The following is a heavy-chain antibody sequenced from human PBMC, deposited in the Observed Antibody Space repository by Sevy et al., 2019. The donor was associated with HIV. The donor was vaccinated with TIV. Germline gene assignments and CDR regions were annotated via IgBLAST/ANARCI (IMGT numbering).Heavy chain of an antibody. V-gene: IGHV1-2*04. CDR3: ARSKMGYCSSTSCYDGDAFDI. J-gene: IGHJ3*02. CDR1: GYTFTGYY. Sequence: ASAKVSCKASGYTFTGYYMHWVRQAPGQGLEWMGWINPNSGGTNYAQKFQGWVTMTRDTSISTAYMELSRLRSDDTAVYYCARSKMGYCSSTSCYDGDAFDIWGQGTMVTVSS. D-gene: IGHD2-2*01. CDR2: INPNSGGT.